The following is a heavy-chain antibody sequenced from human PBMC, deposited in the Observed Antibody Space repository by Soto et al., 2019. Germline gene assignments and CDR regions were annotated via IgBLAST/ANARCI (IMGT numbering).Heavy chain of an antibody. Sequence: GGSLRLSCAASGFPFSDSYMAWIRQAPGKGLEEIATISSTGSTPYYADSVKGRFTISRDNAQNSLYQEMNNLRAEDTAVYYCARGQQLVANWLDPWGQGILVTVSS. V-gene: IGHV3-11*01. CDR1: GFPFSDSY. CDR3: ARGQQLVANWLDP. CDR2: ISSTGSTP. D-gene: IGHD6-6*01. J-gene: IGHJ5*02.